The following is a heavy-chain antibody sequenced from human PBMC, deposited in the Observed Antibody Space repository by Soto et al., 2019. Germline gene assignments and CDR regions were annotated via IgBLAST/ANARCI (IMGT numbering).Heavy chain of an antibody. CDR3: ASLDYGDSYYDYYGMDV. Sequence: QVQLQQWGAGLLKPSETLSLTCAVYGGSFSGYYWSWIRQPPGKGLEWIGEINHSGSTNYNPSLTSRATITVXXSXNXYPLKRSSVTAADTAVYYCASLDYGDSYYDYYGMDVWGQGTTVTVSS. J-gene: IGHJ6*02. CDR2: INHSGST. CDR1: GGSFSGYY. V-gene: IGHV4-34*01. D-gene: IGHD4-17*01.